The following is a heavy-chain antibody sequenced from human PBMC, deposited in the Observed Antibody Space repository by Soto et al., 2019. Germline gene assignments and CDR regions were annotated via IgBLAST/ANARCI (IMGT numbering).Heavy chain of an antibody. D-gene: IGHD2-21*01. V-gene: IGHV3-49*03. J-gene: IGHJ6*02. Sequence: GGSLRLSCTASGFTFGDYAMSWFRQAPGKGLEWVGLIRSKAYGGTTEHAASVKGRFTISRDDSESIVYLQMNSLKTEDTAVYFCVSGGAPWNYFGLDVWGQGTPVTVP. CDR3: VSGGAPWNYFGLDV. CDR2: IRSKAYGGTT. CDR1: GFTFGDYA.